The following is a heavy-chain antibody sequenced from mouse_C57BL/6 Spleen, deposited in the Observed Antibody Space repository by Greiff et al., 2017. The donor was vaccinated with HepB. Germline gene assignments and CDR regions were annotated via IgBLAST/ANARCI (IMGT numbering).Heavy chain of an antibody. CDR1: GYTFTDYN. D-gene: IGHD1-3*01. Sequence: EVKLQESGPELVKPGASVKMSCKASGYTFTDYNMHWVKQSHGKSLEWIGYINPNNGGTSYNQKFKGKATLTVNKSSSTAYMELRSLTSEDSAVYYCARVNFYYFDYWGQGTTLTVSS. CDR3: ARVNFYYFDY. CDR2: INPNNGGT. J-gene: IGHJ2*01. V-gene: IGHV1-22*01.